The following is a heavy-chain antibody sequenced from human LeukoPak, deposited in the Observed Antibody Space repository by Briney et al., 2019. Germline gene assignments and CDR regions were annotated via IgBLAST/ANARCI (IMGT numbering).Heavy chain of an antibody. CDR3: ARGRLRYFDRRGNWFDP. V-gene: IGHV4-59*12. CDR2: IYYSGST. J-gene: IGHJ5*02. Sequence: SETLSLTCTVSGGSISSYYWSWIRQPPGKGLEWIGYIYYSGSTNYNPSLKSRVTISVDTSKNQFSLKLSSVTAADTAVYYCARGRLRYFDRRGNWFDPWGQGTLVTVSS. CDR1: GGSISSYY. D-gene: IGHD3-9*01.